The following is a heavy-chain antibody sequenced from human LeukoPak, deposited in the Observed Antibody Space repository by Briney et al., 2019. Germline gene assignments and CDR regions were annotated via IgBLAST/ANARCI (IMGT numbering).Heavy chain of an antibody. V-gene: IGHV3-30-3*01. CDR3: AKGSSDGRPYYFDY. Sequence: PGGSLRLSCAASGFTFSSYAMHWVRQAPGKGLEWVAVISYDGSNKDYADSVKGRFTISRDNSKNTLYLQMNSLRGEDTAVYYCAKGSSDGRPYYFDYWGQGTLVTVSS. CDR1: GFTFSSYA. CDR2: ISYDGSNK. J-gene: IGHJ4*02. D-gene: IGHD5-24*01.